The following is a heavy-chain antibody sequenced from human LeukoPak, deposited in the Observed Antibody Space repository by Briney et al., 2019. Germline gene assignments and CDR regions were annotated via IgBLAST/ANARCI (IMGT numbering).Heavy chain of an antibody. CDR1: SGSISSYY. J-gene: IGHJ4*02. D-gene: IGHD3/OR15-3a*01. V-gene: IGHV4-59*08. Sequence: SSETLSLTCSLSSGSISSYYLTWLRQPPGKTLQWIGNVYFNGDTNFNPSLKSRVTISVDTSNNQFSLKLTSVTAADTAVYYCARQFGLMRSYRHLDHWGPGILVTVSA. CDR2: VYFNGDT. CDR3: ARQFGLMRSYRHLDH.